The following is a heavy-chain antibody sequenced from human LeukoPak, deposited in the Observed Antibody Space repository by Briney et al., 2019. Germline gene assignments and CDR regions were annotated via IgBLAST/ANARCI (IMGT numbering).Heavy chain of an antibody. CDR3: ARDSLRGIED. V-gene: IGHV4-4*07. CDR1: GGSFSGYY. CDR2: IYTSGST. J-gene: IGHJ4*02. D-gene: IGHD3-16*01. Sequence: RASETLSLTCAVYGGSFSGYYWSWIRQPAGKGLEWIGRIYTSGSTNYNPSLKSRVTMSVDTSKNQFSLKLSSVTAADTAVYYCARDSLRGIEDWGQGTLVTVSS.